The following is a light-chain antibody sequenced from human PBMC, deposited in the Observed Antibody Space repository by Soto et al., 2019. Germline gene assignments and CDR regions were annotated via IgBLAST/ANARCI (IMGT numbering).Light chain of an antibody. J-gene: IGKJ1*01. CDR3: QQYINWT. Sequence: EVVMTQSPATLSVSPGERATLSCKASQSVRNNLVWYLQKPGQAPRLLMYGASIRATGIPARFSGSGSGTDFTLTISSLQSEDLALYYCQQYINWTFGQGTKVDIK. V-gene: IGKV3-15*01. CDR2: GAS. CDR1: QSVRNN.